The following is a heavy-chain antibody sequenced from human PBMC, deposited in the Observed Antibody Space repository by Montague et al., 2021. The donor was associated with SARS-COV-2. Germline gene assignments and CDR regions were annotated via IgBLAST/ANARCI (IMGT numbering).Heavy chain of an antibody. D-gene: IGHD1-1*01. V-gene: IGHV3-30-3*01. CDR3: ATNNFKRLPTHFDF. J-gene: IGHJ4*02. Sequence: SLRLSCAASGFTFTDYAIHWVRQAPGKGLEWVAFISYDGSNKYYADSVEGRFTISRDNSKNTLYLQMNSLRAEDTAVYYRATNNFKRLPTHFDFWGQGTLVTVSS. CDR1: GFTFTDYA. CDR2: ISYDGSNK.